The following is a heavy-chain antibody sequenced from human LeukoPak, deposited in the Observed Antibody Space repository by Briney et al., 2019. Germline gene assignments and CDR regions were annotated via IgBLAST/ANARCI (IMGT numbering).Heavy chain of an antibody. J-gene: IGHJ6*03. CDR2: ISAYNGNT. Sequence: ASVKVSCKASGYTFTSYGISWVRQAPGQGLEWMGWISAYNGNTNYAQKLQGRVTVTTDTSTSTAYMELRSLRSDDTAVYYCARDGSLLYSYGPFYYMDVWGKGTTVTISS. CDR1: GYTFTSYG. CDR3: ARDGSLLYSYGPFYYMDV. V-gene: IGHV1-18*01. D-gene: IGHD5-18*01.